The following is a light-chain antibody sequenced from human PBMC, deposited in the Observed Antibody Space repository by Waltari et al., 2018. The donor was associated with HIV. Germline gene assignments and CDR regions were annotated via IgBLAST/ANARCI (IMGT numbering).Light chain of an antibody. V-gene: IGLV1-51*01. J-gene: IGLJ3*02. CDR1: SSNIENNY. Sequence: QSVLTQPPSVSAAPGQKVTISCSGSSSNIENNYLSWYQQLPGTAPKLLIYDNNKRPSGIPDRFSGSKSGTSATLGITGLQTGDEADYYCGTWDSSLSAWVFGGGTKLTVL. CDR2: DNN. CDR3: GTWDSSLSAWV.